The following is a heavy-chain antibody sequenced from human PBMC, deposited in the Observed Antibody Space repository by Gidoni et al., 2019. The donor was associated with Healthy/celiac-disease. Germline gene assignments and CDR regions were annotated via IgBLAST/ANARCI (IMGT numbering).Heavy chain of an antibody. CDR2: IYTSGRH. Sequence: QVQLQASGSGLLKPSQTLSLTCTVSGGSISSGSDYWSWIRTPAGKVREWIGRIYTSGRHTYNPSLKRRVTISVDTSKNQFSLKLSSVTAADTAVYYCARSLSDGYNSGLLDYWGQGTLVTVSS. CDR3: ARSLSDGYNSGLLDY. CDR1: GGSISSGSDY. V-gene: IGHV4-61*02. D-gene: IGHD5-12*01. J-gene: IGHJ4*02.